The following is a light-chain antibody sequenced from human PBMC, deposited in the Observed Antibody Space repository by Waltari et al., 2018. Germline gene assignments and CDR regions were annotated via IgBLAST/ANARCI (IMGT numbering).Light chain of an antibody. CDR1: SSDVGGYNY. V-gene: IGLV2-11*01. J-gene: IGLJ3*02. CDR3: CSYVGSNIYWV. Sequence: QSALTQPRSVSGSPGQSVTISCTGTSSDVGGYNYLSWYQQHPDKAPKLIIYDINKRPSGVPDRFSGSKSGNTASLTISGLQAEDEADYYCCSYVGSNIYWVFGGGTKLTVL. CDR2: DIN.